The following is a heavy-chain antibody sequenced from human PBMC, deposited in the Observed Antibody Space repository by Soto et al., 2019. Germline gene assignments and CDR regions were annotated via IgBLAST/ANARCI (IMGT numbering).Heavy chain of an antibody. CDR1: GFTFSRSG. Sequence: SVKVSCKASGFTFSRSGIHWVRQARGQRLEWIGWIVVGSGNTNYAQKFQERVTITRDVSTNTAYMELTSLTSEDTAVYYCAREDRDRETGLVPAAIDGMDVWGQGTTVTVSS. CDR3: AREDRDRETGLVPAAIDGMDV. J-gene: IGHJ6*02. CDR2: IVVGSGNT. V-gene: IGHV1-58*02. D-gene: IGHD2-2*01.